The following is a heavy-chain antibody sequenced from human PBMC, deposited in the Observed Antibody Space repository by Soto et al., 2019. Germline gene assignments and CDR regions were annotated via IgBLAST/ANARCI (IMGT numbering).Heavy chain of an antibody. CDR1: GGTFSSYA. CDR2: IIPIFGTA. V-gene: IGHV1-69*01. CDR3: ARETYYYDSSGYYYVSGGRYFDY. J-gene: IGHJ4*02. Sequence: QVQLVQSGAEVKKPGSSVKVSCKASGGTFSSYAISWVRQAPGQGLEWMGGIIPIFGTANYAQKFQGRVRISADESTSTAYMELSSLRSEDTAVYYCARETYYYDSSGYYYVSGGRYFDYWGQGTLVTVSS. D-gene: IGHD3-22*01.